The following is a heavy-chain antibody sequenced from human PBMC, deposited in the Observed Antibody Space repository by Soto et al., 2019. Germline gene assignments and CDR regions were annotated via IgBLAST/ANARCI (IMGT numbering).Heavy chain of an antibody. CDR1: GGTFSSYA. V-gene: IGHV1-69*01. D-gene: IGHD6-13*01. CDR2: IIPIFGTA. CDR3: ARPRTPHSTNYYFDY. J-gene: IGHJ4*02. Sequence: QVQLVQSGAEVKKPGSSVKVSCKASGGTFSSYAISWVRQAPGQGLEWMGGIIPIFGTANYAQKFQGRVTITADESTSTAYMALSSLRSEDTAVYYCARPRTPHSTNYYFDYWGQGTLVTVSS.